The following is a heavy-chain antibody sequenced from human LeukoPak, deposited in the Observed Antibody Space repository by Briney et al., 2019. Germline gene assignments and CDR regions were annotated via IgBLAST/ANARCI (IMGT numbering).Heavy chain of an antibody. D-gene: IGHD1-14*01. CDR3: AREITTRFWFDP. V-gene: IGHV4-59*01. J-gene: IGHJ5*02. Sequence: PSETLSLTCTVSGGSISSYYWSWIRQPPGKGLEWIGYIYYSGSTNYNPSLKSRVTISVDTSKNQFSLKLSSVTAADTAVYYCAREITTRFWFDPWGQGTLVTVSS. CDR2: IYYSGST. CDR1: GGSISSYY.